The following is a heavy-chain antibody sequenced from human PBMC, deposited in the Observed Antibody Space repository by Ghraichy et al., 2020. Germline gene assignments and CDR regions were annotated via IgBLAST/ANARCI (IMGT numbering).Heavy chain of an antibody. CDR3: AGDLWRRAVAGPGDY. D-gene: IGHD6-19*01. Sequence: ASVKVSCKTGRAPVSSSVIPEMRQSRRQVLEWMGWISAYNGNTHYAQKLQGKVTMTTDTSTSTAYMELRSLRSDDTAVYYCAGDLWRRAVAGPGDYWRQGIFVIVS. J-gene: IGHJ4*02. V-gene: IGHV1-18*01. CDR1: RAPVSSSV. CDR2: ISAYNGNT.